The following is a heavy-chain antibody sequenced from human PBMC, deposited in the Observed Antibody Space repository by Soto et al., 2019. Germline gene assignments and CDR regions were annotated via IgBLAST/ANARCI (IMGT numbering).Heavy chain of an antibody. CDR2: IIPILGIA. CDR1: GGTFSSYT. CDR3: ASDIVATIGDY. V-gene: IGHV1-69*02. D-gene: IGHD5-12*01. Sequence: QVQLVQSGAEVKKPGSSVKVSCKASGGTFSSYTISWVRQAPGQGLEWMGRIIPILGIANYAQKFQGRVTITADNSTSTAYMELSSLRSEDTAVYYCASDIVATIGDYWGQGTLVTVSS. J-gene: IGHJ4*02.